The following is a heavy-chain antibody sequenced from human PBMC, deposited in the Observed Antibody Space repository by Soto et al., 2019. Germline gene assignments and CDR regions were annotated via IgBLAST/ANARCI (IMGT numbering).Heavy chain of an antibody. CDR3: ARGGSSSDNGMDV. D-gene: IGHD6-6*01. CDR1: GFSFSTYS. Sequence: EVQLVESGGGLVQPGGSLRLSCAASGFSFSTYSMNWVRQASGKGLEWVSYISSRSYTIYYIDSVKGRFTISRDNAKSSLYLQMNSLRDEDTAVYYCARGGSSSDNGMDVWRQGTTVTVSS. CDR2: ISSRSYTI. J-gene: IGHJ6*02. V-gene: IGHV3-48*02.